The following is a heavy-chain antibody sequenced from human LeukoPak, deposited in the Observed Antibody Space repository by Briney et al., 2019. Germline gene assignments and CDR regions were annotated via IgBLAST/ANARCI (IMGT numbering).Heavy chain of an antibody. CDR1: GFTFSYYE. CDR3: AKMVREFYTISYYFDY. V-gene: IGHV3-23*01. Sequence: GGSLRLSCAASGFTFSYYEMNWVRQAPGKGLEWVSGISGSGAGTYYADSVKGRFTISRDNSKNTLYLQMNSLRAEDTAVYYCAKMVREFYTISYYFDYWGQGTLVTVSS. J-gene: IGHJ4*02. CDR2: ISGSGAGT. D-gene: IGHD2-8*01.